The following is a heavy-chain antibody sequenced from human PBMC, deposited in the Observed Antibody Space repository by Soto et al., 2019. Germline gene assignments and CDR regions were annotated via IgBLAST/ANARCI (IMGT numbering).Heavy chain of an antibody. D-gene: IGHD6-13*01. CDR3: SRTASSTWYRLAP. CDR2: IFDSETT. Sequence: SETLSLTCTVSGGSISSGGYYWSWIRQHPGKGLEWIAYIFDSETTYYNPSLKSRVTISIDTSKNQFSLKLSSVTAADTAVYFCSRTASSTWYRLAPCGQGTLVPVSS. CDR1: GGSISSGGYY. J-gene: IGHJ5*02. V-gene: IGHV4-31*03.